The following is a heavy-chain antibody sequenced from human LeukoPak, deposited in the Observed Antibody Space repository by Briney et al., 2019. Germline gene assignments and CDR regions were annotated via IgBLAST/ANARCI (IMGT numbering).Heavy chain of an antibody. D-gene: IGHD3-22*01. CDR1: GGSISGYY. J-gene: IGHJ4*02. CDR3: ARGPSYYYDSSGYYY. CDR2: INHSGST. V-gene: IGHV4-34*01. Sequence: SETLSLTCTVSGGSISGYYWSRIRQPPGKGLEWIGEINHSGSTNYNPSLKSRVTISVDTSKNQFSLKLSSVTAADTAVYYCARGPSYYYDSSGYYYWGQGTLVTVSS.